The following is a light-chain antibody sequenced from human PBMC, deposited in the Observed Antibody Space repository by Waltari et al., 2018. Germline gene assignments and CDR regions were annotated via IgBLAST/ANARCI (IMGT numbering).Light chain of an antibody. CDR3: QQYGSSPG. J-gene: IGKJ1*01. V-gene: IGKV3-20*01. Sequence: DIVLTQSPGTLSLSAGDRATLSCRANQCVSNTYLAWYQQKPGQAPRLLLYDADTRATGIPDRFSGSWSGTEFSLTISRLEPEDFGVYYCQQYGSSPGFGQGTKVEIK. CDR1: QCVSNTY. CDR2: DAD.